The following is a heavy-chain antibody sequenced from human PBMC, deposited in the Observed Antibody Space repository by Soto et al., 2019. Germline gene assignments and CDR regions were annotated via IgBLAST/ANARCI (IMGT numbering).Heavy chain of an antibody. D-gene: IGHD6-19*01. CDR1: GFTFDDYA. V-gene: IGHV3-9*01. CDR2: ISWNSGSI. J-gene: IGHJ6*03. Sequence: EVQLVESGGGSVQPGRSLRLSCAASGFTFDDYAMHWVRQAPGKGLEWVSGISWNSGSIGYADSVKGRFTISRDNAKTSLYLQMNSLRAEDTALYYSAKDFYGSGWARKGPNYYMDVWGKGTTVTVSS. CDR3: AKDFYGSGWARKGPNYYMDV.